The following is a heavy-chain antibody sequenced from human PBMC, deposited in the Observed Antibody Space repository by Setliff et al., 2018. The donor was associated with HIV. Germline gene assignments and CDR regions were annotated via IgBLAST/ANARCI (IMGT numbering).Heavy chain of an antibody. D-gene: IGHD6-25*01. V-gene: IGHV3-66*02. Sequence: PGGSLRLSCAASGFTLSNTYMAWVRQAPGKRPKWVSTLYGSGDTYHADSVKGRFTLSRDTSKNTMYLQMNSLRHEDTALYYCARVLPYNSALDNWGQGTLVTVSS. J-gene: IGHJ4*02. CDR3: ARVLPYNSALDN. CDR2: LYGSGDT. CDR1: GFTLSNTY.